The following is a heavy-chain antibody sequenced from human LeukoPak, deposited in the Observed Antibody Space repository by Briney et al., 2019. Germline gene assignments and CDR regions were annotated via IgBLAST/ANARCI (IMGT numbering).Heavy chain of an antibody. CDR3: ARGIDCSGGSCYLDY. V-gene: IGHV4-30-2*01. Sequence: SQTLSLTRTVSGGSISSGAYSWSWIRQPPGKGLEWIGYIYHSGSTYYNASLKSRVTISVDRSKNQFSLKLNSVTAADTAVYYCARGIDCSGGSCYLDYWGQGTLVTVSS. J-gene: IGHJ4*02. D-gene: IGHD2-15*01. CDR2: IYHSGST. CDR1: GGSISSGAYS.